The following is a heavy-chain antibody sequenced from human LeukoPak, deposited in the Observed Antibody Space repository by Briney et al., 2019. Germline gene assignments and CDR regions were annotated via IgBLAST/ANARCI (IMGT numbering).Heavy chain of an antibody. D-gene: IGHD3-3*01. CDR1: GFTVSSNY. V-gene: IGHV3-66*01. Sequence: GGSLRLSCAASGFTVSSNYMSWVRQAPGKGLEWVSVIYSGGSTYYADSVKGRFTISRDNSKNTLYLRMNSLRAEDTAVYYCASTRRGYYFDYWGQGTLVTVSS. J-gene: IGHJ4*02. CDR3: ASTRRGYYFDY. CDR2: IYSGGST.